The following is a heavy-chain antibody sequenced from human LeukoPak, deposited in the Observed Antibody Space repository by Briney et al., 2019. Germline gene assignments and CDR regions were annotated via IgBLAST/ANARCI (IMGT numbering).Heavy chain of an antibody. J-gene: IGHJ4*02. V-gene: IGHV1-46*01. CDR3: ATGLGVGATVDY. Sequence: ASVKVSCKASGYTFTSYYMHWVRQAPGQGLEWMGIINPSGGSTSYAQKFQGRVTMTRDMSTSTVYMELSSLRSEDTAVYYCATGLGVGATVDYWGQGTLVTVSS. CDR2: INPSGGST. D-gene: IGHD1-26*01. CDR1: GYTFTSYY.